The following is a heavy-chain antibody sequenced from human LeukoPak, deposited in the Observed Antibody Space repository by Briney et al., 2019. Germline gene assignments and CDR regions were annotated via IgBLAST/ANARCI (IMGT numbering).Heavy chain of an antibody. Sequence: GGSLRLSCVASGFTFSNYAMSWVRQAPGKGLEWVSAISNTGGSTYYADSVKGRFTISRDNSKNTVYLQMNSLRAEDTALYYYARDYESGTYFDYWGQGTLVTVSS. CDR1: GFTFSNYA. CDR3: ARDYESGTYFDY. J-gene: IGHJ4*02. D-gene: IGHD1-26*01. V-gene: IGHV3-23*01. CDR2: ISNTGGST.